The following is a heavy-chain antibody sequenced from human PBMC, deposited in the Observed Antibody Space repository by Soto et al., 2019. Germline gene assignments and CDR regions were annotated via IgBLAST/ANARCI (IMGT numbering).Heavy chain of an antibody. V-gene: IGHV1-18*01. Sequence: QIQLVQSGAEVKKPGASVKVSCKASGYTFSSYHITWVRQAPGQGLEWMGWISADNGNTNYAQNLQGRGTMTTDPSTSPAYMELRSLRSDDTAVYYCARDLPPVDYWGQGTLVTVSS. CDR3: ARDLPPVDY. CDR2: ISADNGNT. CDR1: GYTFSSYH. J-gene: IGHJ4*02.